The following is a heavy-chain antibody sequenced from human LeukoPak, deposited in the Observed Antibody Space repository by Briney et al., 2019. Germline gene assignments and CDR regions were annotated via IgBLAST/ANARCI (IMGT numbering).Heavy chain of an antibody. J-gene: IGHJ3*02. Sequence: GGSLRLSCAASGFTVSSNYMSWVRQAPGKGLEWVSVIYSGGSTYYADSVKGRFTISRDNSKNTLYLQMNSLRAEDTAVYYCARIGDSSGYYPGAFDIWGQGTMVTVSS. CDR2: IYSGGST. CDR3: ARIGDSSGYYPGAFDI. D-gene: IGHD3-22*01. V-gene: IGHV3-53*01. CDR1: GFTVSSNY.